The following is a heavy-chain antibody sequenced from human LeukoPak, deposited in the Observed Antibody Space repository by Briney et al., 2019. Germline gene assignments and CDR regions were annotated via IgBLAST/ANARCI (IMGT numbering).Heavy chain of an antibody. CDR2: MNPNSGNT. Sequence: GASVKVSCKASGYTFTSYDINRVRQATGQGLEWMGWMNPNSGNTGYAQKFQGRVTMTRNTSISTAYMELSSLRSEDTAVYYCARGTPARFLEWLPTEILQQRFYYYYYGMDVWGQGTTVTVSS. V-gene: IGHV1-8*01. J-gene: IGHJ6*02. CDR1: GYTFTSYD. D-gene: IGHD3-3*01. CDR3: ARGTPARFLEWLPTEILQQRFYYYYYGMDV.